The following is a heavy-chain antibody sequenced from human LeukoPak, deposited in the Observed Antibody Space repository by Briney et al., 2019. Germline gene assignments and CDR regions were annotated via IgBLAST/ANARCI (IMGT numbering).Heavy chain of an antibody. CDR1: GFTFSSYG. D-gene: IGHD5-18*01. CDR2: ISYDGSNK. J-gene: IGHJ4*02. Sequence: GRSLRLSCAASGFTFSSYGMYWVRQAPGKGLEWVAVISYDGSNKYYADSVKGRFTISRDNSKNALYLQMNSLSAEDTAVYYCAKGGVRYSYGEDFDYWGQGTLVTVSS. V-gene: IGHV3-30*18. CDR3: AKGGVRYSYGEDFDY.